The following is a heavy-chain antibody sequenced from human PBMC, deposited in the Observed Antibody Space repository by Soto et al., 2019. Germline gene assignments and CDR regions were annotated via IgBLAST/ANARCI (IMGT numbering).Heavy chain of an antibody. D-gene: IGHD6-19*01. V-gene: IGHV1-18*01. Sequence: QVQLVQSGAEVKKPGASVKVSCKASGYTFTSYGISWVRQAPGQGLEWMGWISAYNGNTNYAQKLQGRVTMTTDTSTSTDYMELRSLRSDDTAVYYCARVYSSGWYGVNYYFDYWGQGTLVTVSS. CDR2: ISAYNGNT. CDR3: ARVYSSGWYGVNYYFDY. J-gene: IGHJ4*02. CDR1: GYTFTSYG.